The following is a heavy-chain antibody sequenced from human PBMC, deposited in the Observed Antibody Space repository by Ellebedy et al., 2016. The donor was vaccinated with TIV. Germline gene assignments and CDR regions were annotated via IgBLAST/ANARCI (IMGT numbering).Heavy chain of an antibody. CDR2: LVPIFRTT. CDR1: GRTYSNYA. J-gene: IGHJ4*02. CDR3: AKRDGYNYGSFDS. Sequence: ASVKVSCKASGRTYSNYAITWVRQAPGQGLEWMGGLVPIFRTTNYAQQFEGRLTITADEFTSTAYMELSSLRPEDTAIYYCAKRDGYNYGSFDSWGQGTLVTVSS. V-gene: IGHV1-69*13. D-gene: IGHD5-24*01.